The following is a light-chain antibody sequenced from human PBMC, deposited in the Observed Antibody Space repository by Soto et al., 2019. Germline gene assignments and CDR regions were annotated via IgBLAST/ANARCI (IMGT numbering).Light chain of an antibody. Sequence: EIVLTQSPGTLSLSPGERATLSCRASQSVSSSYLAWYQQKPGQAPRLLIYGASSRATGITDRFCGSGSGTAFTLTITRLEPEYFAVDYGQQYGSSPPWTVGQGTKVEIK. V-gene: IGKV3-20*01. CDR2: GAS. J-gene: IGKJ1*01. CDR3: QQYGSSPPWT. CDR1: QSVSSSY.